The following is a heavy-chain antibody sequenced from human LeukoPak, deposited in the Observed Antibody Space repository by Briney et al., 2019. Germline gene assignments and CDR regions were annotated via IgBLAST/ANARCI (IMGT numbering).Heavy chain of an antibody. D-gene: IGHD1-26*01. CDR3: ARGLNSGSYGYFDY. J-gene: IGHJ4*02. CDR2: ISAYNGNT. V-gene: IGHV1-18*01. CDR1: GYTFTSYG. Sequence: ASVKVSCKASGYTFTSYGISWVRQAPGQGLEWMGWISAYNGNTNYAQKFQGRVTITADESTSTAYMELSSLRSEDTAVYYCARGLNSGSYGYFDYWGQGTLVTVSS.